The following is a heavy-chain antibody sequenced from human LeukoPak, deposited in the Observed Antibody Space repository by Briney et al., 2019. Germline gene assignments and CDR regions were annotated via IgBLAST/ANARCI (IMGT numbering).Heavy chain of an antibody. J-gene: IGHJ4*02. CDR1: GFTFSSYA. CDR2: ISGSGGST. CDR3: AKGLIGFREFDCYYFDY. V-gene: IGHV3-23*01. Sequence: QPGGSLRLSCAASGFTFSSYAMSWVRQAPGKGLEWVSAISGSGGSTYYADSVKGRFTISRDNSKNTLYLQMNSLRAEDTAVYYCAKGLIGFREFDCYYFDYWGQGTLVTVSS. D-gene: IGHD3-16*01.